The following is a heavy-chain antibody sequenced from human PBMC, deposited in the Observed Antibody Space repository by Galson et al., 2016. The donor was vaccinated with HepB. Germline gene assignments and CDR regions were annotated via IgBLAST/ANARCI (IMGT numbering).Heavy chain of an antibody. V-gene: IGHV1-18*01. CDR1: GYTFGDHS. CDR2: INPYNGNT. J-gene: IGHJ4*02. D-gene: IGHD2-21*01. Sequence: SVKVSCKASGYTFGDHSIAWVRQAPGQGLEWMGWINPYNGNTNYAQAFKDRVILTSDSSTSTVYLELRSLKSNDTAFYFCARRPFNCWMGCDHWGQGTLVSVSS. CDR3: ARRPFNCWMGCDH.